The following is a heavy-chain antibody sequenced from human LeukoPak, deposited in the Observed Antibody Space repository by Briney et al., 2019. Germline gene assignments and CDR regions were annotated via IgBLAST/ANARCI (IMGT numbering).Heavy chain of an antibody. V-gene: IGHV3-23*01. CDR1: GFTFSSYD. CDR3: AKKGDIVATIKSIDI. CDR2: ISGSGGST. D-gene: IGHD5-12*01. Sequence: GGSLRLSCAASGFTFSSYDKSWVRQAPGKGLEWVSDISGSGGSTYYADSVKGRFTISRDNTKNTLYLQRNSLRAEVMAVYYCAKKGDIVATIKSIDIWGQGTMVTVSS. J-gene: IGHJ3*02.